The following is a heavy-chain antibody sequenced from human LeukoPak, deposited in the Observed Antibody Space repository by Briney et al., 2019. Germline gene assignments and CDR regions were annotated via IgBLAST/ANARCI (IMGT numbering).Heavy chain of an antibody. V-gene: IGHV4-31*03. CDR2: IYYSGST. CDR1: GGSISSGGYY. D-gene: IGHD4-17*01. J-gene: IGHJ4*02. CDR3: ARNLYGDYGVGFDY. Sequence: SETLSLTCTVSGGSISSGGYYWRWIRQHPGKGLEWIGYIYYSGSTYYNPSLKSRVTISVDTSKNQFSLKLSSVTAADTAVYYCARNLYGDYGVGFDYWGQGTLVTVSS.